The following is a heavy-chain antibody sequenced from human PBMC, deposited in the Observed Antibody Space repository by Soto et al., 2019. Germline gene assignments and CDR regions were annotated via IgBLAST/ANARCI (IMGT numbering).Heavy chain of an antibody. Sequence: QVQLVQSGAEVKKPGASVKVSCKASGYTFTSYDINWVRQATGQGLEWMGWMNPNSGNTGYAQKFQGRVTMTRNTSISTAYMELSSLRSEDTAVYYCARVFHSSGYSTLGWFDPWGQGTLVTVSS. J-gene: IGHJ5*02. V-gene: IGHV1-8*01. D-gene: IGHD3-22*01. CDR2: MNPNSGNT. CDR1: GYTFTSYD. CDR3: ARVFHSSGYSTLGWFDP.